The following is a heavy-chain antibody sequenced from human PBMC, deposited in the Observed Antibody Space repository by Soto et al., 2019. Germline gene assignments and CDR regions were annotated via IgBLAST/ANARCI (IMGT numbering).Heavy chain of an antibody. V-gene: IGHV3-74*01. Sequence: PGGSLRLSCAASGFTFSSYWMHWVRQAPGKGLVWVSRINSDGSSTSYADSVKGRFTISRDNAKNTLYLQMNSLRAEDTAVYYCARAVDYYDSSGYYPYGMDVWGQGTTVTVSS. J-gene: IGHJ6*02. CDR2: INSDGSST. CDR1: GFTFSSYW. CDR3: ARAVDYYDSSGYYPYGMDV. D-gene: IGHD3-22*01.